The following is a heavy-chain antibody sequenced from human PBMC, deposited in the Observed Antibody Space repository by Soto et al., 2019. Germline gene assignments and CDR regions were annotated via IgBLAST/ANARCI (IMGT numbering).Heavy chain of an antibody. CDR2: MSGSSRYT. V-gene: IGHV3-11*06. CDR3: ARGGYYYNSSAYYYTFDY. CDR1: GFTFSYYY. D-gene: IGHD3-22*01. J-gene: IGHJ4*02. Sequence: PGGSLRLSCAASGFTFSYYYMSWIRQAPGKGLEWISYMSGSSRYTNYADSVKGRFTISRDNAKNSLYLQMNSLRAEDTAVYYCARGGYYYNSSAYYYTFDYWGQGTLVTVSS.